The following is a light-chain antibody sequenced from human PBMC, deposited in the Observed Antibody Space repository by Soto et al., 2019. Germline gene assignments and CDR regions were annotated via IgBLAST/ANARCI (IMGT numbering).Light chain of an antibody. CDR3: HQYNNWPPLT. V-gene: IGKV3-15*01. J-gene: IGKJ4*01. Sequence: IVMTQSPATLSVSPGERATLSCRASQSISSSIAWYQQRPGQAPRLLIYGASTRATGIPARFSGSGSGTDFTLTISSLQSEDFAVYYCHQYNNWPPLTFGGGTKVEIK. CDR1: QSISSS. CDR2: GAS.